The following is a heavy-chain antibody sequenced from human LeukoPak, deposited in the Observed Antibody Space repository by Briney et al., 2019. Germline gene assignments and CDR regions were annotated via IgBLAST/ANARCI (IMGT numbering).Heavy chain of an antibody. J-gene: IGHJ4*02. Sequence: ASVKVSCKASGYTFTSYGIRWVRQAPGQGLEWMGWISAYSSNTNYALKLQGRVIMTTDTSTSTAYMELRSLRSDDTAVYYCARARSSSQPIDYWGQGTLVTVSS. D-gene: IGHD6-13*01. CDR3: ARARSSSQPIDY. CDR1: GYTFTSYG. CDR2: ISAYSSNT. V-gene: IGHV1-18*01.